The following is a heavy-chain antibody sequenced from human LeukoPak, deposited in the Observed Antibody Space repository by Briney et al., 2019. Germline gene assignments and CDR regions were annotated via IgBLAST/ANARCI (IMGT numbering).Heavy chain of an antibody. CDR2: INPNSGGT. Sequence: ASVKVSCKASGYTFTGYYMHWVRQAPGQGLEWMGWINPNSGGTNYAQKFQGRVTMTRDTSISTAYMELSRLRSDDTAVYYCARDVGDGYNYDAFDIWGQGTMVTVSS. CDR1: GYTFTGYY. J-gene: IGHJ3*02. CDR3: ARDVGDGYNYDAFDI. D-gene: IGHD5-24*01. V-gene: IGHV1-2*02.